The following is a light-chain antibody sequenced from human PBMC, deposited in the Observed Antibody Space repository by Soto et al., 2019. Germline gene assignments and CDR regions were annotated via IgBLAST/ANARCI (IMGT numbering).Light chain of an antibody. V-gene: IGKV1-5*03. CDR2: KAS. CDR3: QQYNSYWT. CDR1: QSISSS. J-gene: IGKJ1*01. Sequence: DIQMTQSPSTLSASVGDRVTITCRASQSISSSLAWYQQKPGKAPNLLIYKASSLESGVPSRFSGSGSGTEFTLTISSLQPDDFATYNCQQYNSYWTFGQGTKVEIK.